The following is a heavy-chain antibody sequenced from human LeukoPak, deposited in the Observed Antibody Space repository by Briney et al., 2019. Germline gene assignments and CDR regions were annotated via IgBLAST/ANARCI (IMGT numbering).Heavy chain of an antibody. CDR3: ARDAVVVPAASLDY. D-gene: IGHD2-2*01. CDR2: INHSGST. J-gene: IGHJ4*02. V-gene: IGHV4-34*01. CDR1: GGSFSGYY. Sequence: PSETLSLTCAVYGGSFSGYYWSWIRQPPGKGLEWIGEINHSGSTNYNPSLKSRVTISVDTSKNQFSLKLSSVTAADTAVYYCARDAVVVPAASLDYWGQGTLVTVSS.